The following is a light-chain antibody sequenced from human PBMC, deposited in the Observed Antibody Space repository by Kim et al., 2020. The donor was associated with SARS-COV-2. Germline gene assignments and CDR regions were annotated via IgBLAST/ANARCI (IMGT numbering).Light chain of an antibody. J-gene: IGKJ4*01. Sequence: EIVMTQSPATLSVSPGERATLSCRASQSVSSNLAWYQQKPGQSPRLLIYGASTRATDIPARFSGSGSGTEFTLTISSLQSEDFAVYYCQQYHKWPLTFGGGTKVDIK. V-gene: IGKV3-15*01. CDR1: QSVSSN. CDR3: QQYHKWPLT. CDR2: GAS.